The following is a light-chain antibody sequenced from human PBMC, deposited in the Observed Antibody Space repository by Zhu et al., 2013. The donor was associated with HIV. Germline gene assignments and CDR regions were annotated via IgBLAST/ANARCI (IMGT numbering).Light chain of an antibody. V-gene: IGLV2-14*01. CDR3: AAWDDSLNGPE. CDR1: SSDLGTYNY. CDR2: AVS. Sequence: QSALTQPASVSASPGQSITISCTGTSSDLGTYNYVSWYQQYPGKAPKLMIYAVSQRPSGVPDRFSGSKSGNTASLTISGLQADDEADYYCAAWDDSLNGPEFGGGTKLTVL. J-gene: IGLJ3*02.